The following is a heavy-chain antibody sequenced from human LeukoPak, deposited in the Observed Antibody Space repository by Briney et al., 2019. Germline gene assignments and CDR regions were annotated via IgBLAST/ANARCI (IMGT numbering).Heavy chain of an antibody. CDR3: ARDRRVATTMTKGAFDP. J-gene: IGHJ5*02. CDR1: GYIFTSYG. CDR2: ISAYNRNT. V-gene: IGHV1-18*01. D-gene: IGHD4-17*01. Sequence: ASVKVSCKASGYIFTSYGLTWVRQAPGQGLEWMGWISAYNRNTNYAQKFQGRVTMTTDTSTSTAYMELRSLRSDDTAVYYCARDRRVATTMTKGAFDPWGQGTLVTVSS.